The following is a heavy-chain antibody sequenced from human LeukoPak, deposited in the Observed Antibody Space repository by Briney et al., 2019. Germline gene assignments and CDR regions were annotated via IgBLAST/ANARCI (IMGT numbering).Heavy chain of an antibody. Sequence: SETLSLTCTVSGYSISSGYFWGWMRQPPGKGLEWIGSIYQSETAHYNPSLKRRVTISVDTSKNQYSLKLSSVTAADTAVYYCARGGFPDYWGQGTLVTVSS. V-gene: IGHV4-38-2*02. D-gene: IGHD2-15*01. J-gene: IGHJ4*02. CDR3: ARGGFPDY. CDR2: IYQSETA. CDR1: GYSISSGYF.